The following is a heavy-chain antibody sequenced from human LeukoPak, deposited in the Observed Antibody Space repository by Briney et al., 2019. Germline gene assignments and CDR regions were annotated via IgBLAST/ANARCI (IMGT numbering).Heavy chain of an antibody. J-gene: IGHJ4*02. Sequence: GGSLRLSCAASGFTFNNYAMTWVRQSPGKGLEWVSRVSESGVRTDYAASVKGRFTVSRDNSNNMVYLQMNSLRAEDTAVYYCVMRGGDYWGQGTLVTVSS. CDR2: VSESGVRT. CDR3: VMRGGDY. V-gene: IGHV3-23*01. D-gene: IGHD3-16*01. CDR1: GFTFNNYA.